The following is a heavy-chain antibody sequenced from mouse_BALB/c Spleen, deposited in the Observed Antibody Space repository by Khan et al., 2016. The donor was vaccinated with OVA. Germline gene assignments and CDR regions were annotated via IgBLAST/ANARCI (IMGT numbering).Heavy chain of an antibody. V-gene: IGHV5-6*01. CDR1: GFTFSTYG. CDR3: ARIAYYYNSEGFAY. D-gene: IGHD1-1*01. J-gene: IGHJ3*01. Sequence: EVQRVESGGDLVKTGGSLKLSCAASGFTFSTYGMSWVRQTPDKRLEWVATISSGGHYTYYIDSVKGRFTISRDNAKNILYLQMTSLRSEDTAMYYCARIAYYYNSEGFAYWGQGTLVTVSA. CDR2: ISSGGHYT.